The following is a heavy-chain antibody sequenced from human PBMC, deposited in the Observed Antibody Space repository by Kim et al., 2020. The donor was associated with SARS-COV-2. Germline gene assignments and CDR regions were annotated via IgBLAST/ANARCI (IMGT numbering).Heavy chain of an antibody. J-gene: IGHJ6*02. V-gene: IGHV1-24*01. D-gene: IGHD3-22*01. CDR1: GYTLTELS. CDR2: FDPEDGET. CDR3: ATGGYDSSAAWPGMDV. Sequence: ASVKVSCKVSGYTLTELSMHWVRQAPGKGLEWMGGFDPEDGETIYAQKFQGRVTMTEDTSTDTAYMELSSLRSEDTAVYYCATGGYDSSAAWPGMDVWGQGTTVTVSS.